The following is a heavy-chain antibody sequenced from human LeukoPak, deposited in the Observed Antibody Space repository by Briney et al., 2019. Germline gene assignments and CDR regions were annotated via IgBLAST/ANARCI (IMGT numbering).Heavy chain of an antibody. D-gene: IGHD3-22*01. Sequence: SETLSLTCSVSGASISSYYWSWIRQPAGKGLEWIGRIYTSGNTNYNPSLKSRVTMSVDTSKNQFSLKLSSVTAADTAVYYCARGRGITMIVVVIEYYFDYWGQGTLVTVSS. CDR2: IYTSGNT. CDR1: GASISSYY. CDR3: ARGRGITMIVVVIEYYFDY. J-gene: IGHJ4*02. V-gene: IGHV4-4*07.